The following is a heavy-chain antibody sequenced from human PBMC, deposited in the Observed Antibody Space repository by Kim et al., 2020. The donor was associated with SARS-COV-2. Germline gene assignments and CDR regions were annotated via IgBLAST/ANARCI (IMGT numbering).Heavy chain of an antibody. CDR2: ISSSGSTI. J-gene: IGHJ3*02. CDR1: GFTFSSYE. D-gene: IGHD3-9*01. CDR3: ARSRNYDILTGYRRAFDI. Sequence: GGSLRLSCAASGFTFSSYEMNWVRQAPGKGLEWVSYISSSGSTIYYADSVTGRFTISRDNAKNSLYLQMNSLRAEDTAVYYCARSRNYDILTGYRRAFDIWGQGTMVTVSS. V-gene: IGHV3-48*03.